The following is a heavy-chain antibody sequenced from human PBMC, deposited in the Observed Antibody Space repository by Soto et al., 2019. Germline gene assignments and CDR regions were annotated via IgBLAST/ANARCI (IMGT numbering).Heavy chain of an antibody. J-gene: IGHJ6*02. D-gene: IGHD3-10*01. CDR3: ARDNGLLWFGESTHSPSYYGMDV. CDR2: IYSGGST. CDR1: GFTVSSNY. Sequence: EVQLVESGGGLIQPGGSLRLSCAASGFTVSSNYMSWVRQAPGKGLEWVSVIYSGGSTYYADSVKGRFTISRDNSKNTXXLXMXXLRAEDTAVYYCARDNGLLWFGESTHSPSYYGMDVWGQGTTVTVSS. V-gene: IGHV3-53*01.